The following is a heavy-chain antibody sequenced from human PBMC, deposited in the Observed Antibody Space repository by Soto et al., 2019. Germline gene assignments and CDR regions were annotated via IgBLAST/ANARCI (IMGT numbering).Heavy chain of an antibody. CDR1: GGSISSSNW. CDR3: ARDRLRHIVVVTAIRRAFDI. V-gene: IGHV4-4*02. CDR2: IYHSGST. D-gene: IGHD2-21*02. J-gene: IGHJ3*02. Sequence: SETLSLTCAVSGGSISSSNWWSWVRQPPGKGLEWIGEIYHSGSTNYNPSLKSRVTISVDKSKNQFSLKLSSVTAADTAVYYCARDRLRHIVVVTAIRRAFDIWGQGTMVTVSS.